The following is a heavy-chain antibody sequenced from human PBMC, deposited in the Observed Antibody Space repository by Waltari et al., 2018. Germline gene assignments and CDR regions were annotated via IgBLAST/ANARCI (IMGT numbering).Heavy chain of an antibody. J-gene: IGHJ3*02. Sequence: EVQLLESGGGLVQPGGSLRLSCAASGFTFSSYAMSWVSQAPGKGLEWVSAISGSGGSTYYADSVKGRFTISRDNSKNTLYLQMNSLRAEDTAVYYCAKRFGVVTATGDAFDIWGQGTMVTVSS. CDR2: ISGSGGST. CDR3: AKRFGVVTATGDAFDI. V-gene: IGHV3-23*01. CDR1: GFTFSSYA. D-gene: IGHD3-3*01.